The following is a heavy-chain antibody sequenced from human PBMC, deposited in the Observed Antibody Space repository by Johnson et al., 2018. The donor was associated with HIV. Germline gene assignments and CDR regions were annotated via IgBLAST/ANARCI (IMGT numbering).Heavy chain of an antibody. Sequence: EVQLVESRGGVVRPGGSLRLSCAASGFTFDDYDMSWVRQAPGKGLEWVSSIPASGTDTYYADSVKGRFTISRDNSKNTLFLEMNSLRADDTAIYYCASGEVHIPESYYVTVSRAFDIWGQVTMVSVSS. CDR2: IPASGTDT. J-gene: IGHJ3*02. V-gene: IGHV3-23*04. CDR3: ASGEVHIPESYYVTVSRAFDI. CDR1: GFTFDDYD. D-gene: IGHD1-26*01.